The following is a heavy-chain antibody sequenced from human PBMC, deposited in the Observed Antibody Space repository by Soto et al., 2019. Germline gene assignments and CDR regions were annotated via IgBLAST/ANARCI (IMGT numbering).Heavy chain of an antibody. CDR3: ARDGAGNWNYFYYGMDV. J-gene: IGHJ6*02. Sequence: PSETLSLTCTVSGGSISSYYWSWIRQPPGKGLEWIGYIYYSGSTNYNPSLKSRVTISVDTSKNQFSLKLSSVTAADTAAYYCARDGAGNWNYFYYGMDVWGQGTTVTVSS. CDR2: IYYSGST. V-gene: IGHV4-59*01. CDR1: GGSISSYY. D-gene: IGHD1-1*01.